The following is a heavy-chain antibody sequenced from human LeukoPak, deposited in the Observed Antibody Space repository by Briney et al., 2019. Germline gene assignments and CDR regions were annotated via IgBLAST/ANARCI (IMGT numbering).Heavy chain of an antibody. CDR2: IDHSGST. Sequence: PSETLSLTCAVYGGSFSGYYWSWIRQSPGKGLEWIGEIDHSGSTNYIPSLKSRVTLSVDTSKNQFSLKLSSVTAADTAVYYCARRTPSTDYGDYVWYFDYWGLGTLVTVS. CDR1: GGSFSGYY. J-gene: IGHJ4*02. CDR3: ARRTPSTDYGDYVWYFDY. D-gene: IGHD4-17*01. V-gene: IGHV4-34*01.